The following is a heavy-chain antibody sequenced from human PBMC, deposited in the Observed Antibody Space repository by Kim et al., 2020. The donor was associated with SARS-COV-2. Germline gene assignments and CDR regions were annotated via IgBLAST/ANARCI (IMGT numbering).Heavy chain of an antibody. CDR3: ASMRGDYGHYFDY. D-gene: IGHD4-17*01. J-gene: IGHJ4*02. Sequence: SETLSLTCAVSGGSISSSNWWSWVRQPPGKGLEWIGEIYHSGSTNYNPSLKSRVTISVDKSKNQFSLKLSSVTAADTAVYYCASMRGDYGHYFDYWGQGTLVTVSS. CDR2: IYHSGST. V-gene: IGHV4-4*02. CDR1: GGSISSSNW.